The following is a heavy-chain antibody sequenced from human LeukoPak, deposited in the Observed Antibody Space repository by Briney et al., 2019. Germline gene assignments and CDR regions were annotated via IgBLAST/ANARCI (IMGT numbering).Heavy chain of an antibody. D-gene: IGHD2-2*01. Sequence: SETLSLTCAVYGGSFSGYYWNWIRQPPGKGLEWIGEINHTGGTNYNPSLKSRVTISVDTSKNQFSLKLISLTAADTAVYYCARRVGDGVFDPWGQGTLVTVSS. CDR3: ARRVGDGVFDP. CDR1: GGSFSGYY. V-gene: IGHV4-34*01. CDR2: INHTGGT. J-gene: IGHJ5*02.